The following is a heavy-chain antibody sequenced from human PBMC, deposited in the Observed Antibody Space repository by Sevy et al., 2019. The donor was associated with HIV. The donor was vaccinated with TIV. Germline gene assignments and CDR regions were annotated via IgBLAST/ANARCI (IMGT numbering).Heavy chain of an antibody. CDR2: IKQGGTEM. V-gene: IGHV3-7*03. J-gene: IGHJ3*02. Sequence: GGSLRLSCAASGITFSNYWMTWVRQTPGKWLEWVANIKQGGTEMYYVDSVKDRFTISRDNAQNSLFLQMNSLRAEDTAVYFCARVSLCSTTSCYSRGAFDIWGQGTMVTVSS. CDR3: ARVSLCSTTSCYSRGAFDI. CDR1: GITFSNYW. D-gene: IGHD2-2*01.